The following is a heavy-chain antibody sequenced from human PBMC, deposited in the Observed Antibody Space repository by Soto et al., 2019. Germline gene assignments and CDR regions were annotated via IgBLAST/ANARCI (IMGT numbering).Heavy chain of an antibody. CDR1: GFTFSSYS. D-gene: IGHD3-22*01. CDR2: ISSSSSYI. J-gene: IGHJ4*01. V-gene: IGHV3-21*01. Sequence: EVQLVESGGGLVKPGGSLRLSCAASGFTFSSYSMNWVREAPGKGLEWVSSISSSSSYIYYADSVKGRFTISRDTAKNSLYLQMNSLRAEDTAVYYCARDVYDYDSSAYCSYWGYGTLVNVSS. CDR3: ARDVYDYDSSAYCSY.